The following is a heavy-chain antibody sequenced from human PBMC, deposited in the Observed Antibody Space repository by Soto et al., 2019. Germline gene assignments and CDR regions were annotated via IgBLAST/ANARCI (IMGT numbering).Heavy chain of an antibody. CDR2: MSYDGSNE. Sequence: QVQLVESGGGVVQPGRSLRLSCAASGFTFSSNAMHWVRQAPGKGLEWVAVMSYDGSNEYYAESVKGRFTISRDNSTNTLYLQMNSLRAADTAVYYCARDSILSGTTRPPPLDYWGQGNLVTVSS. CDR1: GFTFSSNA. J-gene: IGHJ4*02. CDR3: ARDSILSGTTRPPPLDY. D-gene: IGHD4-17*01. V-gene: IGHV3-30-3*01.